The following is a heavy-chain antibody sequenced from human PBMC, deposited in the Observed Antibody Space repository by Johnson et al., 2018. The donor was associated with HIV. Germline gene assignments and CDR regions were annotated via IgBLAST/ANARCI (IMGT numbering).Heavy chain of an antibody. Sequence: QVQLVESGGGVVQPGRSLRLSCAASGFTFSNYGMHWVRQSPGRGLEWVAVILNDGTNQFYADSVKGRFTISRDNSKNTLYLQMNSLRAEDTAVYYCARGSIIMVRGVIGLDIWGQGTMVTVSS. J-gene: IGHJ3*02. CDR1: GFTFSNYG. CDR3: ARGSIIMVRGVIGLDI. V-gene: IGHV3-33*08. D-gene: IGHD3-10*01. CDR2: ILNDGTNQ.